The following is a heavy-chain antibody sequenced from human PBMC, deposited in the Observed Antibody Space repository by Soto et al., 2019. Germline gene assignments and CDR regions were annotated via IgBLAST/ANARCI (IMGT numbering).Heavy chain of an antibody. J-gene: IGHJ4*02. CDR1: GFSFSSFA. CDR3: ARENSVQAWLHHFDH. V-gene: IGHV3-48*03. D-gene: IGHD5-18*01. Sequence: GGSLRLSCEASGFSFSSFAMNWVRQAPGRGLEWVSYISDDGASIYYADSLKGRFTISRDNAKNSLSLQMNNLRAEDTAVYYCARENSVQAWLHHFDHWGLGTLVTAPQ. CDR2: ISDDGASI.